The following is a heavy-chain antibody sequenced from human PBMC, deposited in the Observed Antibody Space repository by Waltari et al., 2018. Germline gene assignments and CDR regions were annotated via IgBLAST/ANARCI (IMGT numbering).Heavy chain of an antibody. J-gene: IGHJ4*02. CDR3: ARKAGSGYPYGPFYYDN. CDR2: INVAGGYI. Sequence: EVHLAESGGGVVQPGGSLRLSCTGSGFRFGDYWMHWVRQAPGKGLEWCSRINVAGGYISYGDSVKGRFTISRDNAKNTVFLQLNSLRADDTAVYFCARKAGSGYPYGPFYYDNWGQGTLVTVSS. V-gene: IGHV3-74*01. D-gene: IGHD5-12*01. CDR1: GFRFGDYW.